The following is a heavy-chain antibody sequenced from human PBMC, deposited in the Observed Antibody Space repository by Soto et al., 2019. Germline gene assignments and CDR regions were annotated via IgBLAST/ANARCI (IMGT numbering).Heavy chain of an antibody. CDR2: INAGNGNT. D-gene: IGHD2-21*02. CDR1: GYTFTSYA. CDR3: ARSIVVVTAADY. Sequence: QVQLVQSGAEVKKPGASVKVSCKASGYTFTSYAMHWVRQAPGQRLEWMGWINAGNGNTKYSQKFQGRVTITRDTSASIAYMELRSLRSEDTAVYYCARSIVVVTAADYWGQGTLVTVSS. J-gene: IGHJ4*02. V-gene: IGHV1-3*01.